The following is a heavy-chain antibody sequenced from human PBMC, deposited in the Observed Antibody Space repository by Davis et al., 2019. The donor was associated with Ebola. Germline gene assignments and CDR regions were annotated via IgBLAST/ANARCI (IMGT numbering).Heavy chain of an antibody. CDR1: GDGVSSNFAA. CDR3: ARDLEANIGDVGTPMF. V-gene: IGHV6-1*01. Sequence: SQTLSLTCAILGDGVSSNFAAWSWIRQSPSRGLEWLGRTYYRSKWYSDYALSVKSRITINPEISKNQFSLQLNSVTPEDTAVYYCARDLEANIGDVGTPMFWGQGTLVSVSS. J-gene: IGHJ4*02. CDR2: TYYRSKWYS. D-gene: IGHD3-10*02.